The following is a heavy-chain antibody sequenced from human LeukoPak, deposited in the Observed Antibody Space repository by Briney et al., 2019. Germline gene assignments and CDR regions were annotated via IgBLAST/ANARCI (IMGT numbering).Heavy chain of an antibody. Sequence: PGGSLRLSCAASGFTFSSYSMNWVRQAPGKGLEWVSSISSSSSYIYYADSVKGRFTISRDNAKNSLYLQMNSLRAEDTAVYYCARVRFAWVATTRVGAFDIWGQGTMVTVSS. CDR2: ISSSSSYI. J-gene: IGHJ3*02. CDR3: ARVRFAWVATTRVGAFDI. CDR1: GFTFSSYS. V-gene: IGHV3-21*01. D-gene: IGHD1-26*01.